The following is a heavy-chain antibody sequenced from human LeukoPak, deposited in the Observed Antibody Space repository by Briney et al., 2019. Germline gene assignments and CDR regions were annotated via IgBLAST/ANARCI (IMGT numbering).Heavy chain of an antibody. J-gene: IGHJ4*02. V-gene: IGHV3-7*01. D-gene: IGHD4-17*01. CDR1: GFTFGKYW. CDR3: ARILTTVTTVEY. Sequence: GSLRLSCVASGFTFGKYWMSWVRQAPGKGLEWVANIKLDGSEKNYVDSVKGRFTISRDNAKNSLYLQMNSLRAEDTAVYYCARILTTVTTVEYWGQGTLVTVSS. CDR2: IKLDGSEK.